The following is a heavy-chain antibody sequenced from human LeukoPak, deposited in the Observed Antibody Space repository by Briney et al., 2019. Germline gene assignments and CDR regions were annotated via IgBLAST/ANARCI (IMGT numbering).Heavy chain of an antibody. D-gene: IGHD1-26*01. Sequence: SVTVSFKASGGTFSSYAISWVRQAPGQGLEWMGGIIPIFGTANYAQKFQGRVTITADESTSTAYMELSSLRSEDTAVYYCARASGGVGATDWFDPWGQGTLVTVSS. J-gene: IGHJ5*02. CDR1: GGTFSSYA. CDR3: ARASGGVGATDWFDP. CDR2: IIPIFGTA. V-gene: IGHV1-69*01.